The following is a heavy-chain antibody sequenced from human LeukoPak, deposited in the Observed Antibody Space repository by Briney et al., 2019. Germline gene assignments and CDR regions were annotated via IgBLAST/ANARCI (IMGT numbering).Heavy chain of an antibody. V-gene: IGHV3-9*01. CDR1: GFTFDDYA. CDR2: ISWNSGSI. CDR3: AKAVGATTAYFDY. J-gene: IGHJ4*02. D-gene: IGHD1-26*01. Sequence: PGGSLRLSCAASGFTFDDYAMHWVRQAPGKGLEWVSGISWNSGSIGYADSVKGRFTISRDNAKNSLYLQMNSLRAEDTALYYCAKAVGATTAYFDYWGQGTLVTVSS.